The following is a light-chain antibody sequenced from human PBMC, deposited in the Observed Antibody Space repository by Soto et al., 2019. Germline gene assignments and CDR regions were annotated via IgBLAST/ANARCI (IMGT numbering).Light chain of an antibody. CDR3: QQYGSPPWA. V-gene: IGKV3-20*01. J-gene: IGKJ1*01. CDR2: AAS. CDR1: QSVGSNF. Sequence: IVLTQSPGTLSLSPGEIATLSCRASQSVGSNFLAWYLQKRGQAPRILIYAASNRASGIPDRFSGSGSGSDFTLTISRLEPEDFAVYYCQQYGSPPWAFGQGTRVEI.